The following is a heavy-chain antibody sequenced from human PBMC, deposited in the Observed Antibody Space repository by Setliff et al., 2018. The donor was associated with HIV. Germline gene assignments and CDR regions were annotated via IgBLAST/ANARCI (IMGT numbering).Heavy chain of an antibody. D-gene: IGHD5-12*01. Sequence: SETLSLTCTVSGGSISSYYWSWIRLPPGKGLEWIGYIYTRGITNYNPSLKSRVTMSVDTSKNQFSLKLSPVTAADTAVYYCALDPGYRRDYWGQGTLVTVSS. CDR2: IYTRGIT. J-gene: IGHJ4*02. V-gene: IGHV4-4*08. CDR3: ALDPGYRRDY. CDR1: GGSISSYY.